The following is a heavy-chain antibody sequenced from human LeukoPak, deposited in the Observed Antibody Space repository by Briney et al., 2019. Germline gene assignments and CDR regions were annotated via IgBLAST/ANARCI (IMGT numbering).Heavy chain of an antibody. CDR3: ARRAFYYDRSTSDSRHFDY. D-gene: IGHD3-9*01. J-gene: IGHJ4*02. Sequence: PGGSLRLSCAASGFTFSNYNMNWVRQAPGKGLEWVSYISSGSSTIYYADSVKGRFTVSRDNAKNSLYLQMNSLLDEDTAVYYCARRAFYYDRSTSDSRHFDYWGQGTLVTVSS. CDR2: ISSGSSTI. CDR1: GFTFSNYN. V-gene: IGHV3-48*02.